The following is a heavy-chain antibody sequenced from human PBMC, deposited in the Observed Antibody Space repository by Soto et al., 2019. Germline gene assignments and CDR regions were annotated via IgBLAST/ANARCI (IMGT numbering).Heavy chain of an antibody. CDR3: ARGDSSGYYYYYYGMDV. CDR1: GYTFTGYY. CDR2: INPNSGGT. V-gene: IGHV1-2*04. J-gene: IGHJ6*02. D-gene: IGHD3-22*01. Sequence: GASVKVSCKASGYTFTGYYMHWVRQAPGQGLEWMGWINPNSGGTNYAQKFQGWVTMTRDTSISTAYMELSRLRSDDTAVYYCARGDSSGYYYYYYGMDVWGQGTTVTVSS.